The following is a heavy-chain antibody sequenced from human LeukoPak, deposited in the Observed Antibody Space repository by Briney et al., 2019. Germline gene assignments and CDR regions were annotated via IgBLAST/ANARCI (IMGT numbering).Heavy chain of an antibody. Sequence: LAGGSLRLACAASGFTFSSYWMGWVRQARGKGLGWVANIKQDGSEKYYVDSVSGRFTISRDNANNSLYLQMNSLRAEDTAVYYCARPYGSGIYNGMDVWGQGTTVTVSS. J-gene: IGHJ6*02. CDR1: GFTFSSYW. CDR2: IKQDGSEK. CDR3: ARPYGSGIYNGMDV. D-gene: IGHD3-10*01. V-gene: IGHV3-7*01.